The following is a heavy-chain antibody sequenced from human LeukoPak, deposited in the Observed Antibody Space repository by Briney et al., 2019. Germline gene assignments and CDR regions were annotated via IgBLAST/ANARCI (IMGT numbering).Heavy chain of an antibody. CDR2: MNPTSGHT. J-gene: IGHJ4*02. Sequence: ASVKVSCKASGYTFTSYDINWVRQATGQGLEWMGWMNPTSGHTGYAQKFQGRVTMTRDTSIRTAYMALNSLTSDDTAVHYCARSPVGVRKKHDFWGQGTLVIVSS. V-gene: IGHV1-8*01. CDR3: ARSPVGVRKKHDF. D-gene: IGHD3-10*01. CDR1: GYTFTSYD.